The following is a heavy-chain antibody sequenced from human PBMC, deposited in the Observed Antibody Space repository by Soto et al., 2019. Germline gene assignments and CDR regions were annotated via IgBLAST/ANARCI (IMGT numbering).Heavy chain of an antibody. CDR2: INTYNGNT. CDR3: ARGFIPENY. CDR1: GYTFSDYG. Sequence: QVHLIQSEDEVKKPGASVKVSCKTSGYTFSDYGVSWVRQAPGQGLQWMGWINTYNGNTKYEHKFQARVPLSTDASTRTVFLELTSLKFDDAAVYYCARGFIPENYWGQGTRVTVSS. V-gene: IGHV1-18*01. D-gene: IGHD2-2*01. J-gene: IGHJ4*02.